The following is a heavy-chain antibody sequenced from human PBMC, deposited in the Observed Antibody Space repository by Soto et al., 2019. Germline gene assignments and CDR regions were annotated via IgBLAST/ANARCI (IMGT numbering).Heavy chain of an antibody. CDR3: ARWRFGRLPYYFDY. V-gene: IGHV1-18*01. D-gene: IGHD3-10*01. J-gene: IGHJ4*02. CDR2: ISAYNGNT. CDR1: GYTFTSYG. Sequence: DSVKIYCKASGYTFTSYGISGVRQAPGQGLEWMGWISAYNGNTNYAQKLQGRVTMTTDTSTSTAYMELRSLRSDDTAVYYCARWRFGRLPYYFDYWGQGTLVTVSS.